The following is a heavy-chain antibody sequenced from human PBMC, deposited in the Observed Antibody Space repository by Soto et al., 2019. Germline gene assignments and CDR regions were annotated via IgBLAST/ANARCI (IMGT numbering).Heavy chain of an antibody. V-gene: IGHV1-69*12. D-gene: IGHD2-15*01. CDR2: IIPIFGTA. J-gene: IGHJ5*02. CDR1: GGTFSSYA. CDR3: AREVVVAASGDLGWFDP. Sequence: QVQLVQSGAEVKKPGSSVKVSCKASGGTFSSYAISWVRQAPGQGLEWMGGIIPIFGTANYAQKFQGRVTITADESTSTAYMELSSLRSEDTAVYYCAREVVVAASGDLGWFDPWGQGTLVTVSS.